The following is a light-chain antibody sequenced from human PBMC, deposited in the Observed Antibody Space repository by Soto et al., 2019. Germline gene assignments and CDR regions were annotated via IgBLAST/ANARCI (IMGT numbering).Light chain of an antibody. V-gene: IGKV3-20*01. CDR1: QSVSSSY. CDR2: GAS. CDR3: QQYGSSPPYT. Sequence: EIVLTQSPGTLSLSPGERATLSCRASQSVSSSYLAWYQQKPCQAPRLLIYGASSRATGIPDRFSGSGSRTDFTLTISRLEPEDFAVYYCQQYGSSPPYTFGQGTKLEIK. J-gene: IGKJ2*01.